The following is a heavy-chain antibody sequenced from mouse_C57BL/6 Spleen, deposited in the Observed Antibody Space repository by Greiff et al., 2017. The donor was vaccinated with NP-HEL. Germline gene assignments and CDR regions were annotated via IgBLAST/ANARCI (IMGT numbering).Heavy chain of an antibody. J-gene: IGHJ1*03. V-gene: IGHV1-82*01. CDR1: GYAFSSSW. CDR3: ARIGQLGGYFDV. Sequence: VQVVESGPELVKPGASVKISCKASGYAFSSSWMNWVKQRPGKGLEWIGRIYPGDGDTNYNGKFKGKATLTADKSSSTAYMQLSSLTSEDSAVYFCARIGQLGGYFDVWGTGTTVTVSS. CDR2: IYPGDGDT.